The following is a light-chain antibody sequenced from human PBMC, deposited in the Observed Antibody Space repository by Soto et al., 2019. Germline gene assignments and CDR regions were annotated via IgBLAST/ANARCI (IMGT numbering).Light chain of an antibody. CDR2: DVS. Sequence: QSALTQPRSVSGSPGQSVTISCTGTSSDVGGYNYVSWYQQHPGKAPKLMIYDVSKRPSGVPDRFSGSKSGNPASLTISGLQAEDEADYYCCSYAGSSTYVFGTGTKLTVL. CDR3: CSYAGSSTYV. J-gene: IGLJ1*01. CDR1: SSDVGGYNY. V-gene: IGLV2-11*01.